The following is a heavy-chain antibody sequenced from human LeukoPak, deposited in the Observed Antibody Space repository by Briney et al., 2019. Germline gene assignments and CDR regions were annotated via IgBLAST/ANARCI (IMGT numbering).Heavy chain of an antibody. J-gene: IGHJ4*02. D-gene: IGHD4-17*01. CDR2: ISSSGITI. CDR3: ARDNDYGDYFDY. CDR1: GFTFSSYE. Sequence: PGGSLRLSCAASGFTFSSYEMNWVRQAPGKGLEWVSYISSSGITIYYADSVKGRFTISRGNAKNSLYLQMNSLRAEDTAVYYCARDNDYGDYFDYWGQGTLVTVSS. V-gene: IGHV3-48*03.